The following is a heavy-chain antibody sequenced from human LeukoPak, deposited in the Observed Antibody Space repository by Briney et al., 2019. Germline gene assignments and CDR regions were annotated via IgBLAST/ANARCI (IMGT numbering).Heavy chain of an antibody. CDR1: GFTFGDYA. J-gene: IGHJ6*03. CDR2: IRSKAYGGTQ. V-gene: IGHV3-49*04. D-gene: IGHD3-3*01. Sequence: GRSLRLSCTASGFTFGDYAMSWVREAPGKGLEWVGFIRSKAYGGTQEYAASVKGRFTISRDDSKSIAYLQMNSLKTEDTAVYYCTRDRYPDYDFWSGLSSYYYYYMDVWGKGTTVTVS. CDR3: TRDRYPDYDFWSGLSSYYYYYMDV.